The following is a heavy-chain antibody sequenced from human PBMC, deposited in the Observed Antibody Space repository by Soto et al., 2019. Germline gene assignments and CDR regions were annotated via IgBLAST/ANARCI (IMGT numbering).Heavy chain of an antibody. Sequence: SETLSLTCAVSGGSISGYYWSWIRQTPGRGLEWIGYIFYRGNTLYNPSLQSRVTISVDTSQNRFALRLSSVTAADSAVYYCTRHAIIPKLQYGMDVWGQGASVTVSS. CDR2: IFYRGNT. CDR1: GGSISGYY. D-gene: IGHD2-15*01. J-gene: IGHJ6*02. CDR3: TRHAIIPKLQYGMDV. V-gene: IGHV4-59*01.